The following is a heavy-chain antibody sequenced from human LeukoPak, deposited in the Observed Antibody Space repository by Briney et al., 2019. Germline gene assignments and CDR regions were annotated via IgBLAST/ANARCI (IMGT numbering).Heavy chain of an antibody. D-gene: IGHD3-3*01. J-gene: IGHJ4*02. CDR2: MSSSGIS. CDR3: ARGAEYYAIWRGYAGYSDY. CDR1: NGSISSDTYF. Sequence: PSETLSLTCTVSNGSISSDTYFWSWIRQPAGKGLEWIGRMSSSGISTYSPSLKSRVTISLDRSKKKFSLKLTSVTAADTAVYFCARGAEYYAIWRGYAGYSDYWGQGISVTVSS. V-gene: IGHV4-61*02.